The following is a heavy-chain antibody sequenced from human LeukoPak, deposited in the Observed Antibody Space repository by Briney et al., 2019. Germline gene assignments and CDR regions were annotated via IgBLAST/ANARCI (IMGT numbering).Heavy chain of an antibody. V-gene: IGHV3-30*02. CDR3: AKDRELGTIVVVIEYYFDY. CDR1: GFTFSSYG. Sequence: GGSLRLSCAASGFTFSSYGMHWVRQAPGKGLEWVAFIRYDGSNKYYADSVKGRFTISRDNSKNTLYLQMNSLRAEDTAVYYCAKDRELGTIVVVIEYYFDYWGQGTLVTVSS. CDR2: IRYDGSNK. J-gene: IGHJ4*02. D-gene: IGHD3-22*01.